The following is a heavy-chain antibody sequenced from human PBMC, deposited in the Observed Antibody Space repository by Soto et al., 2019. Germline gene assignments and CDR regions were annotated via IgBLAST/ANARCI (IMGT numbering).Heavy chain of an antibody. CDR2: IYYSGST. Sequence: QVQLQESGPGVVKPSQTLSLTCAVSGASLASGGVYWIWIRQYPGKGLEWIGDIYYSGSTRYNPSLKSRITISVDTSKNQFSLELSSVTAADTALYYCATYYYILTGHMGPLNYWGQGILVTVSS. J-gene: IGHJ4*02. CDR1: GASLASGGVY. V-gene: IGHV4-31*11. D-gene: IGHD3-9*01. CDR3: ATYYYILTGHMGPLNY.